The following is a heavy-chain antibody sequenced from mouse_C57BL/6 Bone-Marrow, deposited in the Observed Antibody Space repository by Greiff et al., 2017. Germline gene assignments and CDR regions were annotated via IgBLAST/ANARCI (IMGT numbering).Heavy chain of an antibody. Sequence: QVQLQQPGAELVMPGASVKLSCKASGYTFTSYWMHWVKQRPGQGLEWIGEIDPSDSYTNYNQKFKGKSTLTVDKSSSTAYMQLSSLTSEDSAVYYCARQNYLDYWGQGTTLTVSS. CDR3: ARQNYLDY. CDR1: GYTFTSYW. V-gene: IGHV1-69*01. CDR2: IDPSDSYT. J-gene: IGHJ2*01. D-gene: IGHD1-1*02.